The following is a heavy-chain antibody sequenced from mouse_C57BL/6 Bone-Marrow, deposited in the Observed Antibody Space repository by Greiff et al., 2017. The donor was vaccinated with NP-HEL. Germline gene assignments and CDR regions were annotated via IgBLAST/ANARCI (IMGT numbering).Heavy chain of an antibody. Sequence: EVKLMESGGGLVQPGGSLKLSCAASGFTFSDYYMYWVRQTPEKRLEWVAYISNGGGSTYYPDTVKGRLTISRDNAKNTLYLQMSRLKSEDTAMYYCARLGKWDYAMDYWGQGTSVTVSS. CDR2: ISNGGGST. D-gene: IGHD1-3*01. CDR3: ARLGKWDYAMDY. CDR1: GFTFSDYY. V-gene: IGHV5-12*01. J-gene: IGHJ4*01.